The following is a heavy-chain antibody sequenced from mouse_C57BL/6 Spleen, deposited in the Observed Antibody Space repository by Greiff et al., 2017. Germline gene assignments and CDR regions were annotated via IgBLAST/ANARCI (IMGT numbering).Heavy chain of an antibody. Sequence: QVQLMESGPGLVQPSQSLSITCTVSGFSLTSYGVNWVRQSPGKGLEWLGVIWSGGSTDYNAAFISSLSISKDNSTSQGFFKMSSRQADDTAINYCASITTVVADYAMDYWGQGTSVTVSS. D-gene: IGHD1-1*01. CDR3: ASITTVVADYAMDY. CDR1: GFSLTSYG. J-gene: IGHJ4*01. CDR2: IWSGGST. V-gene: IGHV2-2*01.